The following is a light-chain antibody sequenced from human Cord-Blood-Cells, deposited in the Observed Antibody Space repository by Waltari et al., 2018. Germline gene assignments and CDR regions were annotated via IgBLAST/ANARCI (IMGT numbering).Light chain of an antibody. CDR2: DVS. V-gene: IGLV2-14*01. J-gene: IGLJ2*01. Sequence: QSALTQPASVSGSPGQSITIPCTGTSSDVGGYNYVSWYQQPPGKAPKLSIFDVSNRPSGVSNRFSGSNSGNTASLTISGLQAEDEADYYCSSYTSSSTVVFGGGTKLTVL. CDR1: SSDVGGYNY. CDR3: SSYTSSSTVV.